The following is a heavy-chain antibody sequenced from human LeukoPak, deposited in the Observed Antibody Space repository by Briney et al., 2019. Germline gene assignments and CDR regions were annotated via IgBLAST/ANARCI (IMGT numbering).Heavy chain of an antibody. Sequence: ASVKVSCKASGYTFTSNGITWVRQAPGQGLEWVGWISTYNGNTNYAQKLQGRVMLTTDTSRSTAYMELKNLRSDDTAVYYCARVTWFSSIWYMDYWGQGSLVTVSS. CDR1: GYTFTSNG. V-gene: IGHV1-18*01. CDR3: ARVTWFSSIWYMDY. D-gene: IGHD6-13*01. CDR2: ISTYNGNT. J-gene: IGHJ4*02.